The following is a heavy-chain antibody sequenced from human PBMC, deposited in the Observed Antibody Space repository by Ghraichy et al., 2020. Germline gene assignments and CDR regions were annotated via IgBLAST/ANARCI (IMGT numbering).Heavy chain of an antibody. Sequence: SETLSLTCAVYGGSFSGYYWSWIRQPPGKGLEWIGEINHSGSTNYNPSLKSRVTISVDTSKNQFSLKLSSVTAADTAVYYCARGRRYSSSYYYYYGMDVWGQGTTVTVSS. J-gene: IGHJ6*02. CDR3: ARGRRYSSSYYYYYGMDV. CDR2: INHSGST. V-gene: IGHV4-34*01. CDR1: GGSFSGYY. D-gene: IGHD6-6*01.